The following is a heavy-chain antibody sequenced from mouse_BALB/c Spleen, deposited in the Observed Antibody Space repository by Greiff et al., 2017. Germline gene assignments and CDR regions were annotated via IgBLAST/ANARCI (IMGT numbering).Heavy chain of an antibody. Sequence: VQLQESGAELVRPGTSVKVSCKASGYAFTNYLIEWVKQRPGQGLEWIGVINPGSGGTNYNEKFKGKATLTADKSSSTAYMQLSSLTSDDSAVYFCARSDYGNPYAMDYWGQGTSVTVSS. CDR3: ARSDYGNPYAMDY. CDR2: INPGSGGT. D-gene: IGHD2-1*01. CDR1: GYAFTNYL. V-gene: IGHV1-54*01. J-gene: IGHJ4*01.